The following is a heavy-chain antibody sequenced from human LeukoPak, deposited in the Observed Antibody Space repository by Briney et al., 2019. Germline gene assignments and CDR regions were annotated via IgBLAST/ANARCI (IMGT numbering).Heavy chain of an antibody. CDR1: GGTFSSYA. CDR2: IIPIFGTA. J-gene: IGHJ4*02. CDR3: ARGVAARLHPLDY. V-gene: IGHV1-69*13. Sequence: GASVKVSCKASGGTFSSYAISWVRQAPGQGLEWMGGIIPIFGTANYAQKFQGRVTITADESTSTAYMELSSLRSEDTAVYYCARGVAARLHPLDYWGQGTLVSVSA. D-gene: IGHD6-6*01.